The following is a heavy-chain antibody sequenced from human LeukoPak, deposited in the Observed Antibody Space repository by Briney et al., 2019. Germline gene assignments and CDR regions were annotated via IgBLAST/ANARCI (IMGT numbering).Heavy chain of an antibody. V-gene: IGHV3-30*03. D-gene: IGHD1-26*01. Sequence: PGGSLRLSCAASGFTFSSYGMHWVRQAPGKGLEWVAVISYDGSNKYYADSVKGRFTLSRDNSKNTLYLQMNSLRAEDTAVYYCASPSVSGSYHYFDYWGKGTLVTVSS. CDR3: ASPSVSGSYHYFDY. J-gene: IGHJ4*02. CDR2: ISYDGSNK. CDR1: GFTFSSYG.